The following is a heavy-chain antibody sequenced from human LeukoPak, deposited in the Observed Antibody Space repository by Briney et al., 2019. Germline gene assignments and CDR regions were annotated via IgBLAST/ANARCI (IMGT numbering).Heavy chain of an antibody. CDR3: ARAHPTIFYSA. Sequence: ASVKVSCKASGYTFTSYDINWVRQAPGQGLEWMGWMNPNSGNTGYAQKFQGRVTMTRNTSISTAYTELRSLRSEDTAVYYCARAHPTIFYSAWGQGTLVTVSS. J-gene: IGHJ4*02. D-gene: IGHD3-3*02. V-gene: IGHV1-8*01. CDR2: MNPNSGNT. CDR1: GYTFTSYD.